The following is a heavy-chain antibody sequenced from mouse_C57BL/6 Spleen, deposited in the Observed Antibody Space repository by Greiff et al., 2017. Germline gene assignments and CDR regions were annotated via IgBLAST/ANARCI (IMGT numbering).Heavy chain of an antibody. D-gene: IGHD1-1*01. J-gene: IGHJ2*01. CDR2: IYPGDGDT. CDR1: GYAFSSSW. CDR3: AHYYGSSYHFDY. Sequence: VQLQQSGPELVKPGASVKISCKASGYAFSSSWLNWVKQRPGKGLEWIGRIYPGDGDTNYNGKFKGKATLPADKSSSTAYMQLSSLTSEDSAVYFCAHYYGSSYHFDYWGQGTTLTVSS. V-gene: IGHV1-82*01.